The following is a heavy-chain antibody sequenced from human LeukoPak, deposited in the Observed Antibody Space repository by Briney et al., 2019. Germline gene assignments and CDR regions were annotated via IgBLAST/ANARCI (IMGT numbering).Heavy chain of an antibody. CDR2: IYYSGST. V-gene: IGHV4-59*01. CDR3: ASVDTAMAPDY. CDR1: GGSIGSYY. Sequence: SESLSLTCTVSGGSIGSYYWTWIRQPPGKGLEWIGYIYYSGSTKYNPSLKSRVTMSVDTSKNQFSLKLTSVTAADTAVYYCASVDTAMAPDYWGQGTLVTVSS. J-gene: IGHJ4*02. D-gene: IGHD5-18*01.